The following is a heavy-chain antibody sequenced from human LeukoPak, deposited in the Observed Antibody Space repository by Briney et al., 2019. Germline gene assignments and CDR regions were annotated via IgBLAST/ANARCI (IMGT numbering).Heavy chain of an antibody. J-gene: IGHJ4*02. V-gene: IGHV3-30*18. D-gene: IGHD2-2*01. Sequence: AGGSLRLSCAASGFTFNSHGMHWVRQAPGKGLEWVAVISNDGTNKNYVDSVKGRFTISRGNSKNTLYLQMNSLRTEDTAVYYCAKGCSGSTTCYLIDYWGQGTLVTVSS. CDR1: GFTFNSHG. CDR3: AKGCSGSTTCYLIDY. CDR2: ISNDGTNK.